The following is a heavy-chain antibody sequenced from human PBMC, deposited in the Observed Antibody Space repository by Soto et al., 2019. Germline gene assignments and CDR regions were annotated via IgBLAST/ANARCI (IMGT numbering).Heavy chain of an antibody. CDR2: IKQDGSEG. V-gene: IGHV3-7*01. Sequence: EVQLVESGGGLVQPGGSLRLSCAASGFTFGSYWMRWVRQAPGKGLEWVANIKQDGSEGYYADSVKGRFTISRDNAKNSLYLQMNSLSAEDTAVYYCARVGTTMTTVTRSGYYMDVWGKGTTVTVSS. CDR3: ARVGTTMTTVTRSGYYMDV. D-gene: IGHD4-4*01. J-gene: IGHJ6*03. CDR1: GFTFGSYW.